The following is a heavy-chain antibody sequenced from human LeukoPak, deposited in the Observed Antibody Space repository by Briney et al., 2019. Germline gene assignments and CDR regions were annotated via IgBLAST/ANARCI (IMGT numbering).Heavy chain of an antibody. Sequence: SETLSLTCTVSGGSISSSGYYWGWIRQPPGKGLEWIASIYYSGSTYYNPSLKSRVTISVDTSKNQFSLKLSSVTAADTAVYYCVYYYGSGSVEYWGQGTLVTVSS. J-gene: IGHJ4*02. CDR1: GGSISSSGYY. CDR2: IYYSGST. D-gene: IGHD3-10*01. CDR3: VYYYGSGSVEY. V-gene: IGHV4-39*01.